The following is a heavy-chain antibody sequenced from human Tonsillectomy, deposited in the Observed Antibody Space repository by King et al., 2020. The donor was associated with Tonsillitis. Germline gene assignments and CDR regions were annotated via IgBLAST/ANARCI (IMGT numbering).Heavy chain of an antibody. CDR1: GYSFISYG. D-gene: IGHD2-2*01. CDR2: ISDGNT. J-gene: IGHJ6*02. Sequence: VQLVESGAEVKKPGASVKVSCKASGYSFISYGISWVRQAPGQGLEWMGWISDGNTHYAQKLQGRVTMTTDTSTSTAYMELRSLRSDDTAVYYCARDVYCSSTSCLYYYYNGMDVWGQGTTVTVSS. CDR3: ARDVYCSSTSCLYYYYNGMDV. V-gene: IGHV1-18*04.